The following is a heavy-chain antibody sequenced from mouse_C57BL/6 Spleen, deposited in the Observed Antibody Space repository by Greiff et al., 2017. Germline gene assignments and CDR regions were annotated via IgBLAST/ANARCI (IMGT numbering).Heavy chain of an antibody. Sequence: QVQLQQSGPELVKPGASVKISCKASGYSFTSYYIHWVKQRPGQGLEWIGWIYPGRGNTKYNEKFKGKATLTADTSSSTAYMQLSSLTSEDSAVYYCARLLRWYFDYWGQGTTLTVSS. J-gene: IGHJ2*01. V-gene: IGHV1-66*01. CDR1: GYSFTSYY. D-gene: IGHD1-1*01. CDR2: IYPGRGNT. CDR3: ARLLRWYFDY.